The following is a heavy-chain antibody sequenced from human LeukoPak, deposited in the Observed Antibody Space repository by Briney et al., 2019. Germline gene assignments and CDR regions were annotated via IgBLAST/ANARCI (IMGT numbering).Heavy chain of an antibody. CDR1: GYTFTSYY. D-gene: IGHD1-1*01. CDR2: INPSGGST. CDR3: ARDWERGTMGDY. J-gene: IGHJ4*02. V-gene: IGHV1-46*01. Sequence: ASVKVSCKASGYTFTSYYMHWVRQAPGQGLEWMGIINPSGGSTSYAQKFQGRVTMTRDMSTSTVYMELSSLRSEDTAVYYCARDWERGTMGDYWGQGTLVTVSS.